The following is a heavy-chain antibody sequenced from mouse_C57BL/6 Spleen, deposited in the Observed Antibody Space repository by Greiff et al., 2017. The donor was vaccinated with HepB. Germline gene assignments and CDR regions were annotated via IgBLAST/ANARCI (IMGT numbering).Heavy chain of an antibody. Sequence: DVKLVESGPGMVKPSQSLSLTCTVTGYSITSGYDWHWIRHFPGNKLEWMGYISYSGSTNYNPSLKSRISITHDTSKNHFFLKLNSVTTEDTATYYCARGYYGNCGFAYWGQGTLVTVSA. D-gene: IGHD2-1*01. CDR2: ISYSGST. CDR1: GYSITSGYD. CDR3: ARGYYGNCGFAY. V-gene: IGHV3-1*01. J-gene: IGHJ3*01.